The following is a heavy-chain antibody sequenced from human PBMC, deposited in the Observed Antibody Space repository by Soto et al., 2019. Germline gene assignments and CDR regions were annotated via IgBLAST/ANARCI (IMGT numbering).Heavy chain of an antibody. Sequence: GGSLRLSCAASGFTFRSYDMSWVRQAPGKGLEWVSAISGSGGSTYYADSVKGRVTISRDNSKNTLYLQMNSLRAEDTAVYYCAKEGPRSNTTFGVLHIPRPCYFDYWGQGTLVTVSS. CDR2: ISGSGGST. CDR1: GFTFRSYD. J-gene: IGHJ4*02. V-gene: IGHV3-23*01. D-gene: IGHD3-3*01. CDR3: AKEGPRSNTTFGVLHIPRPCYFDY.